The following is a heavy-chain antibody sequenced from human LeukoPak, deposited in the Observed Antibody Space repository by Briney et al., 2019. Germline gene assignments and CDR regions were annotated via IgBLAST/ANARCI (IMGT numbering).Heavy chain of an antibody. CDR1: GYTFSSYG. Sequence: ASVKVSCKASGYTFSSYGISWVRQAPGQGLEWMGGISGYNGKTHYAQKVEGRVTMTTDTSTTTAYMELSRLRSDDTAVYYCARNNLGDPERYYYYYMDVWGKGTTVTVSS. CDR2: ISGYNGKT. V-gene: IGHV1-18*01. CDR3: ARNNLGDPERYYYYYMDV. D-gene: IGHD3-10*01. J-gene: IGHJ6*03.